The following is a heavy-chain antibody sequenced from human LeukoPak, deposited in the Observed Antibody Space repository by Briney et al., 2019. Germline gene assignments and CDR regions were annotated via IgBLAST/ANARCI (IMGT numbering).Heavy chain of an antibody. D-gene: IGHD3-9*01. CDR1: GFTFSSYW. CDR2: INSDGSST. J-gene: IGHJ6*02. Sequence: GGSLRLSCAASGFTFSSYWMDWVRQAPGKGLVWVSRINSDGSSTSYADSVKGRFTISRDNAKNTLYLQMNSLRAEDTAVYYCALTDPTLRYFDWLPRNYYGMDVWGQGTTVTVSS. V-gene: IGHV3-74*01. CDR3: ALTDPTLRYFDWLPRNYYGMDV.